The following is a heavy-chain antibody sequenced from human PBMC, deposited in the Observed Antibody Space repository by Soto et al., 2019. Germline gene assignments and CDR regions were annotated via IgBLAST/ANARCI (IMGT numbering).Heavy chain of an antibody. Sequence: SETLSLTCAVYGGSFSGYYWSWIRQPPGKGLEWIGEINHSGSTSYNPSLKSRVTISVDTSKNQFSLKLSSVTAADTAVYYCARTVLVVYAMDYYYGMDVWGQGTTVTVSS. V-gene: IGHV4-34*01. CDR3: ARTVLVVYAMDYYYGMDV. CDR1: GGSFSGYY. J-gene: IGHJ6*02. CDR2: INHSGST. D-gene: IGHD2-8*01.